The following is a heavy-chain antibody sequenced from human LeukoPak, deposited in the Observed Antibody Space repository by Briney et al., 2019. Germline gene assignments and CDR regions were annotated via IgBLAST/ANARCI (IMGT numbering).Heavy chain of an antibody. J-gene: IGHJ4*02. Sequence: AGGSLRLSCAASGFTFDDYGMSWVRQAPGKGLELVSGINWNGGSTGYVDSVKGRFTISRDNAKNSLYLQMNSLRAEDTALYYCARDYLHGDYVYDYWGQGTLVTVSS. D-gene: IGHD4-17*01. V-gene: IGHV3-20*04. CDR1: GFTFDDYG. CDR2: INWNGGST. CDR3: ARDYLHGDYVYDY.